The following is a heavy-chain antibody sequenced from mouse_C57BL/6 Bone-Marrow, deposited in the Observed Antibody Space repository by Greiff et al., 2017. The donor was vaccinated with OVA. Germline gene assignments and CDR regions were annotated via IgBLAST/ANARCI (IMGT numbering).Heavy chain of an antibody. J-gene: IGHJ2*01. CDR2: IDPTSGCT. Sequence: VQLQQPGAELVKPGASVKLSCKASGYTFTSYWMPWVKQRPGRGLEWIGRIDPTSGCTKYNEKFKGKATLTVDKPSSTAYMQLSSLTSEDSAVDYCARNYYGTSYYFDYWGKGTTVTVSS. CDR1: GYTFTSYW. D-gene: IGHD1-1*02. V-gene: IGHV1-72*01. CDR3: ARNYYGTSYYFDY.